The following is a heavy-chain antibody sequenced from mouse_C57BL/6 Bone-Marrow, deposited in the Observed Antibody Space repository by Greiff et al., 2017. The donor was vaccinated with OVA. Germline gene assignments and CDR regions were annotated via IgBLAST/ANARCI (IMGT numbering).Heavy chain of an antibody. D-gene: IGHD5-1*01. Sequence: EVKLMESGGGLVQPGGSLKLSCAASGFTFSDYYMYWVRQTPEKRLEWVAYISNGGGSTYYPDTVKGRFTISRDNAKNTLYLQMSRLKSEDTAMYYCARREYGAWFAYWGQGTLVTVSA. J-gene: IGHJ3*01. V-gene: IGHV5-12*01. CDR2: ISNGGGST. CDR1: GFTFSDYY. CDR3: ARREYGAWFAY.